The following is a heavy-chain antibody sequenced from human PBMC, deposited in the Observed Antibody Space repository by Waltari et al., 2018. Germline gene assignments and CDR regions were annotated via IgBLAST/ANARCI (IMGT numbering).Heavy chain of an antibody. J-gene: IGHJ6*02. V-gene: IGHV3-30*18. Sequence: QVQLVESGGGVVQPGRSLRLSCETSGFAFSRYGMHWVRQAPGKGLEWVAVVSYDGINKHYLDPVKGRFTVSRDNSKNTVYLQMNSLRVEDTAVYYCAKGLGRGMDVWGRGTTVTVSS. CDR2: VSYDGINK. CDR1: GFAFSRYG. CDR3: AKGLGRGMDV. D-gene: IGHD6-6*01.